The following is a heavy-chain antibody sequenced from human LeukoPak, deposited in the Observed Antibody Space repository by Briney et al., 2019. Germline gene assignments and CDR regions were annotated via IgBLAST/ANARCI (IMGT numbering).Heavy chain of an antibody. D-gene: IGHD2-2*01. J-gene: IGHJ4*02. V-gene: IGHV4-59*01. CDR1: GDSIRTYY. CDR3: ARGCSSATCPLDY. CDR2: IYFTGTT. Sequence: SETLSLTCTVSGDSIRTYYWSWIRQPTGRGLEWIGYIYFTGTTNYNPSLKSRVSISVDTSKNEISLKMTSVTTADTAIFYCARGCSSATCPLDYWGRGTLVTVSS.